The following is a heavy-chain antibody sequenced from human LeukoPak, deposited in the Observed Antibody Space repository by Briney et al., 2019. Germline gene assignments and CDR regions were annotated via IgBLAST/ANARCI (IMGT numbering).Heavy chain of an antibody. CDR1: GFTFSSYA. D-gene: IGHD3-22*01. Sequence: GGSLRLSCAASGFTFSSYAMSWVRQAPGKGLEWVSAISGSGGSTYYADSVKGRFTISRDNSKNTLYLQMNSLRAEDTAVYYCAREANYYDSSGYLFDYWGQGTLVTVSS. J-gene: IGHJ4*02. CDR3: AREANYYDSSGYLFDY. CDR2: ISGSGGST. V-gene: IGHV3-23*01.